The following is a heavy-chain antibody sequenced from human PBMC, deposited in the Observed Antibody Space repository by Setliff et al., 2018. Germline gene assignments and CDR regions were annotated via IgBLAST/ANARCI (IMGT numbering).Heavy chain of an antibody. CDR1: GGSISSSSYY. J-gene: IGHJ4*02. V-gene: IGHV4-39*07. Sequence: KTSETLSLTCTVSGGSISSSSYYWGWIRQPPGKGLEWIGSIYYSGSTYYNPSLKSRVTISVDTSKNQFSLKLSSVTAADTAVYYCARGGYYYIRSYFDYWGQGTLVTAPQ. D-gene: IGHD3-22*01. CDR3: ARGGYYYIRSYFDY. CDR2: IYYSGST.